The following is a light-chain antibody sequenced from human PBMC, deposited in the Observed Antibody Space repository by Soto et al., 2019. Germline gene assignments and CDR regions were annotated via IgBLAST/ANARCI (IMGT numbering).Light chain of an antibody. V-gene: IGKV3-15*01. CDR2: GAS. Sequence: EIVMTQSPATLSVSPGERATLSCRASQSVSSNLAWYQQKPGQAPRLLIYGASTRATGITARYSGSGSGTAFTLNISILQSEYFAVYYCQQYNNWPPYTFGQGTKLEIK. J-gene: IGKJ2*01. CDR3: QQYNNWPPYT. CDR1: QSVSSN.